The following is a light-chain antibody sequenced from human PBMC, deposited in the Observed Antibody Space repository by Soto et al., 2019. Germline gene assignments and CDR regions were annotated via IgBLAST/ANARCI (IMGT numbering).Light chain of an antibody. CDR1: QSVSSN. CDR3: QQYGSSPTWT. Sequence: EFVLTQSPATLSVSPGERATLSCRASQSVSSNLAWYQQKPGQAPRLLIYGASTRASGIPDRFSGSGSGTDFTLTISRLEPEDSAVYYCQQYGSSPTWTFGQGTKVDIK. CDR2: GAS. J-gene: IGKJ1*01. V-gene: IGKV3-20*01.